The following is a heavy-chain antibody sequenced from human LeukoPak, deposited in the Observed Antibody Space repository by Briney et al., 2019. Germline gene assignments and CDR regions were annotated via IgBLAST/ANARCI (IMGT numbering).Heavy chain of an antibody. D-gene: IGHD5-12*01. J-gene: IGHJ4*02. Sequence: ASVKVSFKVSGYTLTELAIHWVRQAPGKGLEWMGGFDPEDVETIYAQKFQGRVTMTEDTYTDTAYMELSSLRSEDTAVYYCATYSGYAAYWGQGTLVTVSS. V-gene: IGHV1-24*01. CDR2: FDPEDVET. CDR1: GYTLTELA. CDR3: ATYSGYAAY.